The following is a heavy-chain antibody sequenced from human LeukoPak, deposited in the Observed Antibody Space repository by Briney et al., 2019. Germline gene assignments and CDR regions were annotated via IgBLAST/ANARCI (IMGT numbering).Heavy chain of an antibody. D-gene: IGHD3-10*01. CDR1: GGSFSGYY. CDR3: ARDVDRLWFGSFDY. CDR2: INHSGST. Sequence: SETLSLTCAVYGGSFSGYYWSWIRQPPGKGLEWIGEINHSGSTNYNPSLKSRVTISVDTSKNQFSLKLSSVTAADTAVYYCARDVDRLWFGSFDYWGQGTLVTVSS. J-gene: IGHJ4*02. V-gene: IGHV4-34*01.